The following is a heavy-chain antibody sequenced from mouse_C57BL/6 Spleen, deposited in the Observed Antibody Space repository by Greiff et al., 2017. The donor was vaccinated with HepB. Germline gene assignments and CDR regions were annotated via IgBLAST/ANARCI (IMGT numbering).Heavy chain of an antibody. CDR2: ISYDGSN. CDR3: ARAAGALGGPYAMDY. D-gene: IGHD3-1*01. V-gene: IGHV3-6*01. J-gene: IGHJ4*01. Sequence: EVKLLESGPGLVKPSQSLSLTCSVTGYSITSGYYWNWIRQFPGNKLEWMGYISYDGSNNYNPSLKNRISITRDTSKNQFFLKLNSVTTEDTATYYCARAAGALGGPYAMDYWGQGTSVTVSS. CDR1: GYSITSGYY.